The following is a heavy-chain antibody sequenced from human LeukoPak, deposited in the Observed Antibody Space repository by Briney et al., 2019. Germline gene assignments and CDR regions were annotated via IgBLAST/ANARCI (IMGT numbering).Heavy chain of an antibody. D-gene: IGHD2-2*01. Sequence: PSETLSLTSAVYVGCFSGYYRSRIRQPPGKELELIGELNNTGYINYNPSLKSRVTISVDTSKKQFSLKLNSVTAADTAVYYCARGNGYCSSTSCPHWFDPWGQGTLVTVSS. CDR1: VGCFSGYY. V-gene: IGHV4-34*01. J-gene: IGHJ5*02. CDR2: LNNTGYI. CDR3: ARGNGYCSSTSCPHWFDP.